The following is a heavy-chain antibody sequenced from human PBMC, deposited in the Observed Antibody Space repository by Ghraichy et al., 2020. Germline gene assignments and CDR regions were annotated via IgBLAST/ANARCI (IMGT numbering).Heavy chain of an antibody. CDR1: GGSVSSGSYY. J-gene: IGHJ2*01. V-gene: IGHV4-61*01. D-gene: IGHD3-16*01. Sequence: GSLSLTCTVSGGSVSSGSYYWSWIRQPPGKGLEWIGYIYYSGSTNYNPSLKSRVTISVDTSKNQFSLKLSSVTAADTAVYYCARGTGDPYFDLWGRGTLVTVSS. CDR2: IYYSGST. CDR3: ARGTGDPYFDL.